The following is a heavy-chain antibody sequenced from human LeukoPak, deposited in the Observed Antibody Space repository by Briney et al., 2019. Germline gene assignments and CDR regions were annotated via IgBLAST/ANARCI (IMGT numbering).Heavy chain of an antibody. CDR3: ARGGYYGSGNDFRFDP. V-gene: IGHV4-59*01. Sequence: SETLSLTCTVSGGSINSYYWSWIRQPPGKGLECIGYFHYTGSTNYNPSLKSRVTISVDTSKSQFSLKLSSVTAADTAIYYCARGGYYGSGNDFRFDPWGQGTLVTVSS. CDR1: GGSINSYY. J-gene: IGHJ5*02. CDR2: FHYTGST. D-gene: IGHD3-10*01.